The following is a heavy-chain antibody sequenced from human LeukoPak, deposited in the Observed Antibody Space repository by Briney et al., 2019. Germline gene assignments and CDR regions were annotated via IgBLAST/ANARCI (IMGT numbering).Heavy chain of an antibody. CDR2: ISYFGST. CDR3: ARGRRSGSYYSNHRFDY. V-gene: IGHV4-39*01. J-gene: IGHJ4*02. CDR1: GGSISSNNYY. D-gene: IGHD1-26*01. Sequence: SETLSLTCTVSGGSISSNNYYWGWIRQPPGKGLEWIGSISYFGSTYYNPSLKSRVTISVDTSKNQFSLKLSSVTAADTAVYYCARGRRSGSYYSNHRFDYWGQGTLVTVSS.